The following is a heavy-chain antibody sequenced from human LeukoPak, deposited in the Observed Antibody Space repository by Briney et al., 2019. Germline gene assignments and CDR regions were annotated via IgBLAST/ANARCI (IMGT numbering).Heavy chain of an antibody. J-gene: IGHJ4*02. Sequence: EASVKVSCKASGYTFTGYYMHWVRQAPGQGLEWMGWINPNSGGTSYAQKFQGRVTMTRDTSISTAYMELSRLRSDDTAVYYCASELARYYYGSGSHNFDYWGQGTLVTVSS. V-gene: IGHV1-2*02. CDR1: GYTFTGYY. CDR3: ASELARYYYGSGSHNFDY. CDR2: INPNSGGT. D-gene: IGHD3-10*01.